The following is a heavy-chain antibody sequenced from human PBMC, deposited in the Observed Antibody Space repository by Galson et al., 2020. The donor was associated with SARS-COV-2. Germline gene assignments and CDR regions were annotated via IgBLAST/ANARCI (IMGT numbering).Heavy chain of an antibody. CDR3: ARVDYPSRLGNTFSWFDP. CDR1: GASIDVISYY. Sequence: SEPLTLPCSVSGASIDVISYYWAWIRQSPRKGLEWPAFISYSGITYYNSSLRSRLTISQDSSKNQFYLRLTSVTAADAGVYYCARVDYPSRLGNTFSWFDPWGRGTQVTVSS. V-gene: IGHV4-39*07. CDR2: ISYSGIT. D-gene: IGHD3-16*01. J-gene: IGHJ5*02.